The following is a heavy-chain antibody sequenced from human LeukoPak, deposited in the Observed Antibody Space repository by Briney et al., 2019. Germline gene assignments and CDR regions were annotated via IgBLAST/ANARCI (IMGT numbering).Heavy chain of an antibody. Sequence: PSETLSLTCTVSGGSISSYYWSWIRQPPGKGLEWIGYIYYSGSTNYNPSLKSRVTMSVDTSKNQFSLKLSSVTAADTAVYYCARVGDPPNYYYYYYMDVWGKGTTVTVSS. V-gene: IGHV4-59*01. D-gene: IGHD3-10*01. CDR3: ARVGDPPNYYYYYYMDV. CDR2: IYYSGST. J-gene: IGHJ6*03. CDR1: GGSISSYY.